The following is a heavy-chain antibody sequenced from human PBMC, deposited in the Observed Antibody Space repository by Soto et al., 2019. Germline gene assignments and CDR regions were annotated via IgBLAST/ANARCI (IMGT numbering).Heavy chain of an antibody. J-gene: IGHJ5*02. CDR1: GFTFSCYS. V-gene: IGHV3-48*02. CDR2: ISSSSSTI. CDR3: ARDRPASSNYYDSSGYYRWFDP. D-gene: IGHD3-22*01. Sequence: GGSLRLSCAASGFTFSCYSMNWVRQAPGKGLEWVSYISSSSSTIYYADSVKGRFTISRDNAKNSLYLQMNSLRDGDTAVYYCARDRPASSNYYDSSGYYRWFDPWGQGTLVTVSS.